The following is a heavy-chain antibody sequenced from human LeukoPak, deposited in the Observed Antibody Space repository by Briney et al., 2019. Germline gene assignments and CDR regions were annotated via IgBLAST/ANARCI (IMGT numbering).Heavy chain of an antibody. V-gene: IGHV3-49*04. J-gene: IGHJ6*02. Sequence: SLTLSCTASGFTFGDHAISWVRQAPGKGLEWVGFIRSKTYGGTTEYAASVKGRFTISRDDSKSIAYMQMNSLKTEDTAVYYCTRGSIQQWLYYGMDVWGQGTPVTVSS. CDR2: IRSKTYGGTT. D-gene: IGHD5-18*01. CDR1: GFTFGDHA. CDR3: TRGSIQQWLYYGMDV.